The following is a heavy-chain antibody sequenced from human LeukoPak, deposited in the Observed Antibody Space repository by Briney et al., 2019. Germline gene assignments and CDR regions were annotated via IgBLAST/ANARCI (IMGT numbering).Heavy chain of an antibody. D-gene: IGHD6-19*01. CDR1: GFTFSSYW. V-gene: IGHV3-7*05. J-gene: IGHJ4*02. Sequence: GGALRLSCAASGFTFSSYWVSWVRQAPGKGLEWVANIKQDGSEKDYVDSVKGRFTISRDNAKNTLYLQMNSLRAEDTAVYYCASLLNYSSGWYGGYWGQGTLVTVSS. CDR3: ASLLNYSSGWYGGY. CDR2: IKQDGSEK.